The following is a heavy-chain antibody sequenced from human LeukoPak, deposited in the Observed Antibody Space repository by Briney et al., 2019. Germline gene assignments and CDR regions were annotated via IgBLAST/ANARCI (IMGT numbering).Heavy chain of an antibody. CDR3: AGAPHAFDI. V-gene: IGHV3-20*04. Sequence: PGGSLRLSCVASGFTFDDYGMNWVRQAPGKGLEWVSAITWNGDTTYYADSVRGRFTISRDNAKNSLYLQMNSLRAEDTALYFCAGAPHAFDIWGQGTMVTVSS. CDR2: ITWNGDTT. J-gene: IGHJ3*02. CDR1: GFTFDDYG.